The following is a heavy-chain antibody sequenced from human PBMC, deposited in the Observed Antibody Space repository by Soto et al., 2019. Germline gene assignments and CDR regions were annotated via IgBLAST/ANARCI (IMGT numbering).Heavy chain of an antibody. D-gene: IGHD5-12*01. CDR2: INPSGGST. J-gene: IGHJ6*02. V-gene: IGHV1-46*01. Sequence: ASVKVSCKASGYTFTSYYMHWVRQAPGQGLEWMGIINPSGGSTSYAQKFQGRVTMTRDTSTSTVYMELSSLRSEDTAVYYCARDHPVQWLFVGSVPGMDVWGQGTTVTVSS. CDR3: ARDHPVQWLFVGSVPGMDV. CDR1: GYTFTSYY.